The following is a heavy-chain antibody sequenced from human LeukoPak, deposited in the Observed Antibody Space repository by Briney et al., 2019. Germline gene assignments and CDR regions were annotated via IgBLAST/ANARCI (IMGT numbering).Heavy chain of an antibody. J-gene: IGHJ4*02. D-gene: IGHD3-9*01. CDR3: ARGTDILTGYYSVSYFDY. CDR2: ISYDGSNK. Sequence: QPGRSLRLSCAASGFTFSSYAMHWVRQAPGKGLEWVAVISYDGSNKYYADSVKGRFTISRDNSKNTLYLLMNSLRAEDTAVYYCARGTDILTGYYSVSYFDYWGQGTLVTVSS. CDR1: GFTFSSYA. V-gene: IGHV3-30*04.